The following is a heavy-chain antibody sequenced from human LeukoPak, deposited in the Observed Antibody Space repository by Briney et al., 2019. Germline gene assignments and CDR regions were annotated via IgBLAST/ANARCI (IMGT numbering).Heavy chain of an antibody. D-gene: IGHD3-3*01. V-gene: IGHV1-8*02. CDR3: ARGDTIFGVVITLSYGMDV. J-gene: IGHJ6*02. CDR1: GGTFSSYA. Sequence: ASVKVSCKASGGTFSSYAISWVRQAPGQGLEWMGWMNPNSGNTGYAQKFQGRVTLTRNTSISTAYMELSSLRSEDTAVYYCARGDTIFGVVITLSYGMDVWGQGTTVTVSS. CDR2: MNPNSGNT.